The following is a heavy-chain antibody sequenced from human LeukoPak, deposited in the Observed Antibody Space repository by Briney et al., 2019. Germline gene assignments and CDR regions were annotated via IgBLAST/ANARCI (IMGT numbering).Heavy chain of an antibody. V-gene: IGHV3-66*01. D-gene: IGHD3-22*01. CDR1: GFTVSSNY. Sequence: GGSLRLSCAASGFTVSSNYMSWVRQAPGKGLEWVSVIYSGGSTYYADSVKGRFTSSRDNSKNTLYLQMNSLRAEDTAVYYCARGTDYYDSSGYYNLDYWGQGTLVTVSS. CDR3: ARGTDYYDSSGYYNLDY. J-gene: IGHJ4*02. CDR2: IYSGGST.